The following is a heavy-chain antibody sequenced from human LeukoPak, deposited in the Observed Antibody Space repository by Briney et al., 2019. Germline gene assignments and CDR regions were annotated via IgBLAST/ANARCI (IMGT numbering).Heavy chain of an antibody. Sequence: ASVKVSCKASGYTFTSYGISWVRQAPGRGLEWMGWISAYNGNTNYAQKLQGRVTMTTDTSTSTAYMELRSLRSDDTAVYYCARDSLYQLLYRNYYYGMDVWGQGTTVTVSS. CDR2: ISAYNGNT. V-gene: IGHV1-18*01. CDR1: GYTFTSYG. CDR3: ARDSLYQLLYRNYYYGMDV. D-gene: IGHD2-2*02. J-gene: IGHJ6*02.